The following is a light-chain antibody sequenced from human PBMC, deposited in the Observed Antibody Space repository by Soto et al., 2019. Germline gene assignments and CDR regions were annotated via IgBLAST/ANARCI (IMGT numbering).Light chain of an antibody. CDR1: SSDIGSYNY. J-gene: IGLJ1*01. CDR2: EVR. V-gene: IGLV2-14*01. Sequence: SALTPPASGSRSPGQSITISCTGTSSDIGSYNYVVWYQQFPGKTPKLIIYEVRNRPSAVSFRFSGSKSGNTASLTISGLQAEDKAHDYSIAYRGSDTSYGFGSGTKVTVL. CDR3: IAYRGSDTSYG.